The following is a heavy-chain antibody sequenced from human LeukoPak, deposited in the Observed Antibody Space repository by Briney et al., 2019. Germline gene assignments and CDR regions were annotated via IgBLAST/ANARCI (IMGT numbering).Heavy chain of an antibody. CDR1: GGTFSSYA. CDR3: TRVPRESYSH. V-gene: IGHV1-69*05. D-gene: IGHD1-26*01. Sequence: SVKVSCKASGGTFSSYAISWVRQAPGQGLEWMGRIIPIFGTANYAQKFQGRVTITTDESTSTAYMELSSLRSEDTAVYYCTRVPRESYSHWGQGTLVTVSS. J-gene: IGHJ4*02. CDR2: IIPIFGTA.